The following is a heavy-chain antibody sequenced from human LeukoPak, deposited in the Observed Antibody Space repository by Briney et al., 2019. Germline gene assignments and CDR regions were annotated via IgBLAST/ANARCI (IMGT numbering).Heavy chain of an antibody. CDR1: GFTFSSYA. D-gene: IGHD5-24*01. CDR2: ISGSGGST. J-gene: IGHJ4*02. CDR3: AKSREAARYYFDY. V-gene: IGHV3-23*01. Sequence: GGSLRLSCAASGFTFSSYAMSWVRQAPGKGLEWVSAISGSGGSTYYADSVKGRFTTSRDNSKNTLYLQMNSLRAEDTAVYYCAKSREAARYYFDYWGQGTLVTVSS.